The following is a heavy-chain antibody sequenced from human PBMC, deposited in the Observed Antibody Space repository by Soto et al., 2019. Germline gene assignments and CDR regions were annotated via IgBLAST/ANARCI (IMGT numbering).Heavy chain of an antibody. CDR3: ARERRAAVAATRWFDP. J-gene: IGHJ5*02. V-gene: IGHV1-18*01. Sequence: ASVKVSCKASGYTFTSYGISWVRQAPGQGLEWMGWISAYNGNTNYAQKLQGRVTMTTDTSTSTAYMELRSLRSDDTAVYYCARERRAAVAATRWFDPWGQGTLVTVSS. D-gene: IGHD6-19*01. CDR2: ISAYNGNT. CDR1: GYTFTSYG.